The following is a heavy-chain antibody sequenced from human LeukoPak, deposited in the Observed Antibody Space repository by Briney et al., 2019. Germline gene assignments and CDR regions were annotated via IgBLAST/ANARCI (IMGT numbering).Heavy chain of an antibody. J-gene: IGHJ6*02. CDR1: GYTFTSYG. CDR2: ISAYNGNT. V-gene: IGHV1-18*01. Sequence: ASVKVSCKASGYTFTSYGISWVRQAPGQGLEWMGWISAYNGNTNHAQKLQGRVTMTTDTSTSTAYMELRSLRSDDTAVYYCARDLPTYDFWSGYPPYYYYGMDVWGQGTTVTVSS. D-gene: IGHD3-3*01. CDR3: ARDLPTYDFWSGYPPYYYYGMDV.